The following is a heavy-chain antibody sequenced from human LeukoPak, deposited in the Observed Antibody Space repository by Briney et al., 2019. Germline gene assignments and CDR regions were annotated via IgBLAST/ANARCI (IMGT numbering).Heavy chain of an antibody. CDR2: ISRSSATV. D-gene: IGHD6-19*01. J-gene: IGHJ3*02. Sequence: GSLRLSCSVSGYTFSNFDMNWVRQPPGKGLEWVSYISRSSATVYYAGSVQGRFTISRDNAKNLLYLQMNSLTAEDTAVYYCARGQWSEDGFDIWGQGTMVTVSS. CDR1: GYTFSNFD. V-gene: IGHV3-48*01. CDR3: ARGQWSEDGFDI.